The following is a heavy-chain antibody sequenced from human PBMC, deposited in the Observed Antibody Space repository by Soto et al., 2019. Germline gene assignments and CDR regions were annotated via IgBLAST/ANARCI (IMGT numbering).Heavy chain of an antibody. D-gene: IGHD5-18*01. CDR1: GGTFYTYT. J-gene: IGHJ4*02. CDR3: ARIPRYSFPTSDDLDS. Sequence: ASVKVSCKASGGTFYTYTFSWVRQAPGQGLEWMGSITPIYPTTNYAEKFQGRLTVTADGSTNTAYMELNSLTSDDTAVYYCARIPRYSFPTSDDLDSWGQGTLVTVSS. CDR2: ITPIYPTT. V-gene: IGHV1-69*13.